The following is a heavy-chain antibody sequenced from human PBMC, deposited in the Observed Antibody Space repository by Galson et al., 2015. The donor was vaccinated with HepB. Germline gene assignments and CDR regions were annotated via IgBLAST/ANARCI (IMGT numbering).Heavy chain of an antibody. CDR1: GFSLSTSGVG. J-gene: IGHJ4*02. CDR2: IYWDDDK. CDR3: AHTRGVILTPWYFDY. V-gene: IGHV2-5*02. Sequence: PALVKPTQTLTLTCTFSGFSLSTSGVGVVWIRQPPGKALEWLALIYWDDDKRYSPSLKSRLTITKDTSKNQVVLTMTNMDPVDTATYYCAHTRGVILTPWYFDYWGQGALVTVSS. D-gene: IGHD3-16*01.